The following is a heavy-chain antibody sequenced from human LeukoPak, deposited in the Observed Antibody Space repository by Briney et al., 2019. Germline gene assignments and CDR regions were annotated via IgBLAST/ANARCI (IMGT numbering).Heavy chain of an antibody. V-gene: IGHV1-2*02. CDR2: INPNSGGT. Sequence: ASVKVSCKASGYTFTAYYLHWVRQAPGQGLEWMGWINPNSGGTNYAQKFQDRVTMTRDTSISTAYMELSRLRSDDTAVYYCAVQWLVDYWGQGTLVTVSS. CDR3: AVQWLVDY. J-gene: IGHJ4*02. CDR1: GYTFTAYY. D-gene: IGHD5-12*01.